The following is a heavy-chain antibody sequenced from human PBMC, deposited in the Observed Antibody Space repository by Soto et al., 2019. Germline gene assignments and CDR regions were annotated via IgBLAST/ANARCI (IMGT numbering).Heavy chain of an antibody. V-gene: IGHV1-46*01. CDR1: GYTFTGDY. Sequence: ASVKVSCKASGYTFTGDYMHWVRQAPGQGLEWMGIINPSGGSTSYAQKFQGRVTITADTSTSTAYMELSSLRSEDTAVYYCARAQILVVVAATVAPYYGMDVWGQGTTVTVSS. J-gene: IGHJ6*02. CDR3: ARAQILVVVAATVAPYYGMDV. D-gene: IGHD2-15*01. CDR2: INPSGGST.